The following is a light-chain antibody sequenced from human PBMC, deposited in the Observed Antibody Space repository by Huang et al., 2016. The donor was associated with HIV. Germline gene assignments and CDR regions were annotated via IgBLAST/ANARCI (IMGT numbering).Light chain of an antibody. J-gene: IGKJ3*01. CDR1: QSVISSY. V-gene: IGKV3-20*01. Sequence: IVLTQSPGTLSLSPGDTATLSCRASQSVISSYLAWYQQKPCQTPQLHIYGASTRATGNPDRFDGSGSGTEYTLSSNSLEPEDFAVYFGQHYGRSPPFTFGPGTTVHIK. CDR2: GAS. CDR3: QHYGRSPPFT.